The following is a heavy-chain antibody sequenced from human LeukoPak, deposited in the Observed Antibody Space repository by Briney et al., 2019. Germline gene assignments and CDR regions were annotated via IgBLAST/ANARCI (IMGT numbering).Heavy chain of an antibody. CDR3: AKDYADYVGYFFFDY. J-gene: IGHJ4*02. CDR2: ISGGGETT. Sequence: GGSLTLSCAASGFTFNNYAMNWVRQAPGKGLEWVSSISGGGETTYYAASANGRFTISRDNSQNTLYLQMDRLRAEDTAEYYCAKDYADYVGYFFFDYWGQGTLVSVCS. D-gene: IGHD4-17*01. CDR1: GFTFNNYA. V-gene: IGHV3-23*01.